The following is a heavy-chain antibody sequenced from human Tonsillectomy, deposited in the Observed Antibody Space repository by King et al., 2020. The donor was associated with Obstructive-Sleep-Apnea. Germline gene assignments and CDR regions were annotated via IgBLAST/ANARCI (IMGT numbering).Heavy chain of an antibody. D-gene: IGHD2-15*01. CDR1: GFTFSSYA. V-gene: IGHV3-30*18. CDR3: AKAREGSGPYFDY. Sequence: VQLVESGGGVVQPGRSLRLSCAASGFTFSSYAMHWVRQAPGTGLEWVAVISYDGSNKYYADSVKGRFTISRDISKNTLSLQMNILRAEDTAVYFCAKAREGSGPYFDYWGQGTLVTVSS. J-gene: IGHJ4*02. CDR2: ISYDGSNK.